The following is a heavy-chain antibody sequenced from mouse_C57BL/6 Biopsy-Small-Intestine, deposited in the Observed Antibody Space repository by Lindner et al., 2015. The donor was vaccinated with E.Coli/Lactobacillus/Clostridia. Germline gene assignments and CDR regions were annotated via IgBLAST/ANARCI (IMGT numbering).Heavy chain of an antibody. V-gene: IGHV1-82*01. Sequence: VQLQESGPELVKPGASVKISCEASGYAFSTSWMNWVKQRPGKGLEWIGRIYPGDGNANYNGKFKGTATLTADKSSSTAYMQLSSLTSEDSAVYFCARPSDDYGGVFAYWGQGTLVTVSA. CDR1: GYAFSTSW. D-gene: IGHD2-4*01. CDR2: IYPGDGNA. CDR3: ARPSDDYGGVFAY. J-gene: IGHJ3*01.